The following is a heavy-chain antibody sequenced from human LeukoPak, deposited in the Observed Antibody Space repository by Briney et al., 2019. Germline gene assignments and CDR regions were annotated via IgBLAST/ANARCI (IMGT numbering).Heavy chain of an antibody. CDR2: INPSDGST. Sequence: ASVKVSCKASGYTFTSFWIQWVRQAPGQGLEWMGLINPSDGSTTYTHRFQGRVTVTRDTSTSTVYMDLSSLRSEDTAVYYCARAPRDSSTMLDRWGQGTLVTVSS. D-gene: IGHD6-13*01. J-gene: IGHJ5*02. CDR3: ARAPRDSSTMLDR. CDR1: GYTFTSFW. V-gene: IGHV1-46*01.